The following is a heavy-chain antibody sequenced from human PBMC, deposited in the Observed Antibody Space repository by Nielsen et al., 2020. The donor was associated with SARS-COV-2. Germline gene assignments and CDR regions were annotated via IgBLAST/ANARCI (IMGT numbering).Heavy chain of an antibody. Sequence: ASVKVFCKASGYTFTSYYMHWVRQAPGQGLEWMGIINPSGGSTSYAQKFQGRVTMTRDTSTSTVYMELSSLRSEDTAVYYCARDAVAGVRAFDIWGQGTMVTVSS. CDR3: ARDAVAGVRAFDI. CDR2: INPSGGST. V-gene: IGHV1-46*01. J-gene: IGHJ3*02. D-gene: IGHD6-19*01. CDR1: GYTFTSYY.